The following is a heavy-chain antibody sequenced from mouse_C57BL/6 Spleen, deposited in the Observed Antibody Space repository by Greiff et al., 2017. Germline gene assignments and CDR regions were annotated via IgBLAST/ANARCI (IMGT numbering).Heavy chain of an antibody. V-gene: IGHV14-3*01. Sequence: VQLQQSVAELVRQGASVKLSCTASGFNIKNTYMHWVKQRAEQGLVWIGRIEPANGNTKYAPKFQGKATITADTSSNTTFLQLSSLTSEDTAIYYCARELVAIDYFDYWGQGTTLTVSS. D-gene: IGHD1-1*02. CDR2: IEPANGNT. J-gene: IGHJ2*01. CDR1: GFNIKNTY. CDR3: ARELVAIDYFDY.